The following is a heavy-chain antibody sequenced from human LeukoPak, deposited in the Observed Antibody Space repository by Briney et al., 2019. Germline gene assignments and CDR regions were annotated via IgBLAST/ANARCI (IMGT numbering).Heavy chain of an antibody. CDR2: ISSSSSYI. J-gene: IGHJ4*02. Sequence: GGSLRLSCAASGFTITNAWMSWVRQAPGKGLEWVSSISSSSSYIYYADSVKGRFTISRDSAKNSLYLQMNSLRAEDTAIYYCARPWGRSGYGDYFDYWGQGTLVTVSS. V-gene: IGHV3-21*01. CDR3: ARPWGRSGYGDYFDY. D-gene: IGHD3-22*01. CDR1: GFTITNAW.